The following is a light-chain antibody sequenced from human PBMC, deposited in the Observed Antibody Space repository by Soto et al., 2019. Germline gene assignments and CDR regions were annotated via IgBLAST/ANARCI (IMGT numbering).Light chain of an antibody. Sequence: DIQMTQSPSTLSVSVGDRVTITCRASQRISSWLAWYQQKPGEAPNLLIYKASSLESGVPSSFSGSGSGTEFTLTISRLQPDDFATYYCQQYNSYPFTFVPGTKVDIK. CDR3: QQYNSYPFT. V-gene: IGKV1-5*03. CDR1: QRISSW. J-gene: IGKJ3*01. CDR2: KAS.